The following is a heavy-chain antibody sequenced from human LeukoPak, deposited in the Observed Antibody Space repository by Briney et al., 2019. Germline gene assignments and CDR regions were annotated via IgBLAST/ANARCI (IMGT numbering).Heavy chain of an antibody. CDR1: GYSFTSYW. V-gene: IGHV5-51*01. J-gene: IGHJ4*02. CDR3: ARLRIAVAGTSTLYYSDY. Sequence: GESLKISCKGSGYSFTSYWIGWVRQMPGKGLEWMGIIYPGDSDTRYSPSFQGQVTISADKSISTAYLQWSSLKASDTAMYYCARLRIAVAGTSTLYYSDYWGQGTLVTVSS. CDR2: IYPGDSDT. D-gene: IGHD6-19*01.